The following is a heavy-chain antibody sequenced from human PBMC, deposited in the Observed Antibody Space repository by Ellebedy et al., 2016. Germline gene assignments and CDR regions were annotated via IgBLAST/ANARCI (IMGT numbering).Heavy chain of an antibody. D-gene: IGHD6-19*01. CDR3: ARHSTMDTSGWYGTEYLQY. CDR2: INPGGGNI. CDR1: GYTVSTHY. J-gene: IGHJ1*01. V-gene: IGHV1-46*01. Sequence: ASVKVSXKASGYTVSTHYIHWVRQAPGQGPEWMGIINPGGGNIKYAQQFQGRITMTRDTSTNTVYMYLSSLSSEDTAVYYCARHSTMDTSGWYGTEYLQYWGQGTLVSVSS.